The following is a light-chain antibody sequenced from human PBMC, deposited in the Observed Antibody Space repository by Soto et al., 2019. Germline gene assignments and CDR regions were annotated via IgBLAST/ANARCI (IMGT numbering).Light chain of an antibody. Sequence: QSVLTQPPSVSAAPGQKVTISCSGSRSNIGNYYVSWYQHLPGTAPKLLIYDNNKRPSGIPDRFSGSKSGTSATLGITGLQTGDEADYFCGTWDGSLSALVVFGGGTKVTVL. CDR3: GTWDGSLSALVV. CDR1: RSNIGNYY. V-gene: IGLV1-51*01. CDR2: DNN. J-gene: IGLJ2*01.